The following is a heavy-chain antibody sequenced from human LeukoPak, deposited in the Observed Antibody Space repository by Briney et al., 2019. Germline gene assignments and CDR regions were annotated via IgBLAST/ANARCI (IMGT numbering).Heavy chain of an antibody. V-gene: IGHV3-21*01. Sequence: PGGSLRLSCAASGFTFSSYSVNWVRQAPGKGLEWVPSISSGSSYIYYADSVKGRFTISRDNAKNSLYLQMNSLRAEDTAVYYCARDRVTRPSDAFDIWGQGTMVTVSS. CDR3: ARDRVTRPSDAFDI. J-gene: IGHJ3*02. CDR2: ISSGSSYI. CDR1: GFTFSSYS. D-gene: IGHD4-11*01.